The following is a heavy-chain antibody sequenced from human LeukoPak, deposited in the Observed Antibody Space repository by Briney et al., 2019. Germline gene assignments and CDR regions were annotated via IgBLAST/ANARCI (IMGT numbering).Heavy chain of an antibody. CDR1: GGSVSSSSYY. CDR3: ARNYGDYIRYVDY. J-gene: IGHJ4*02. V-gene: IGHV4-61*01. CDR2: IYYSGST. D-gene: IGHD4-17*01. Sequence: PSETLSLTCSVSGGSVSSSSYYWSWIRQPPGKEREWIGYIYYSGSTNYNPSLKSRVTISVDTSKNQFSLKLYSVTAADTAVYYCARNYGDYIRYVDYWGQGTLVTVSS.